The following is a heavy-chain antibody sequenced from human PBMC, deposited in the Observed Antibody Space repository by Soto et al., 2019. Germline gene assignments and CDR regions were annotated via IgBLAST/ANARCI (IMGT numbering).Heavy chain of an antibody. CDR2: ISPSSGHI. CDR3: SGCSGGACHKNYGMDV. J-gene: IGHJ6*02. Sequence: EVHLVESGGGLVKPGGSLRLSCAVSGFTLSSCTKYWVRQARGKGLEWVSSISPSSGHIYYADSVKGRFTISRDNAKNSLFLQMNSLRGEDTAVYYCSGCSGGACHKNYGMDVWGQGTTVTVSS. D-gene: IGHD2-15*01. CDR1: GFTLSSCT. V-gene: IGHV3-21*06.